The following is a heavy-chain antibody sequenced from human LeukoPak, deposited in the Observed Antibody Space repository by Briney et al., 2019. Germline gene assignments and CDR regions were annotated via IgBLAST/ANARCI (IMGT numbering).Heavy chain of an antibody. V-gene: IGHV1-18*01. CDR1: GYSFPTYG. Sequence: ASVKVSCKASGYSFPTYGFSWVRQAPGQGLEWMGWVSAYNGDTNYAQKFQGTVTMTTDISPTTAYMELRNLNSADTAMYYCARAPDLEGASAFDYWGQGTRISVSS. J-gene: IGHJ4*02. CDR2: VSAYNGDT. D-gene: IGHD3-16*01. CDR3: ARAPDLEGASAFDY.